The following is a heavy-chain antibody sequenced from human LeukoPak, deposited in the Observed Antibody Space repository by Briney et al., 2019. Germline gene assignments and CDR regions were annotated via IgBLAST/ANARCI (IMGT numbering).Heavy chain of an antibody. CDR1: GFTFSSYA. D-gene: IGHD3-22*01. J-gene: IGHJ3*02. CDR2: ISYDGSNK. V-gene: IGHV3-30-3*01. CDR3: ARDRDYYDGSGAFDI. Sequence: GSLRLSCAASGFTFSSYAMHWVRQAPGKGLGWVAVISYDGSNKYYADSVKGRFTISRDNSKNTLYLQMNSLRAEDTAVYYCARDRDYYDGSGAFDIWGQGTMVTVSS.